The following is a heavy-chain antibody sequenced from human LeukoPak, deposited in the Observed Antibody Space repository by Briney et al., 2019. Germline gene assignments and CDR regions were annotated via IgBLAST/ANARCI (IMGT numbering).Heavy chain of an antibody. J-gene: IGHJ6*02. CDR1: GGSFSGYY. Sequence: SETLSLTCAVYGGSFSGYYWSWIRQPPGKGLEWIGEINHSGSTNYNPSLKSRVTISVDTSKNQFSLKLSSVTAADTAVYYCASLARSGMDVWGQGTTVTVSS. CDR3: ASLARSGMDV. CDR2: INHSGST. V-gene: IGHV4-34*01. D-gene: IGHD5-12*01.